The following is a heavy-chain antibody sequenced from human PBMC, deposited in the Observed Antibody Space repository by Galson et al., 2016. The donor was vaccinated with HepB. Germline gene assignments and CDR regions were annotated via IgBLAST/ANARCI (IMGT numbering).Heavy chain of an antibody. Sequence: TLSLTCAVSGDSISSSVWWTWVRQPPGKGLEWLGDIYHDGSINYKPSLQSRVTMSVDKSKNQFSLKLNSVTAADPAVYYCARDPEQSSAMDVWGQGTTVTVSS. CDR2: IYHDGSI. D-gene: IGHD1-26*01. V-gene: IGHV4-4*02. J-gene: IGHJ6*02. CDR3: ARDPEQSSAMDV. CDR1: GDSISSSVW.